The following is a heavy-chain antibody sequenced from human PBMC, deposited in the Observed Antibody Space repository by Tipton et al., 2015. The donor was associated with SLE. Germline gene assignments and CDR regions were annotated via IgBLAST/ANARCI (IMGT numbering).Heavy chain of an antibody. CDR1: GASITSSGW. D-gene: IGHD5-18*01. CDR2: IHHRGST. V-gene: IGHV4-4*02. Sequence: GLVKPSGTLSLTCAVSGASITSSGWWSWVRQPPGKGLEYIGEIHHRGSTNYKSSLRGRVTISVDKSKNQFSLKLTSVTAADTAVYYCARWIPLTGINVWGQGATVTVSS. CDR3: ARWIPLTGINV. J-gene: IGHJ6*02.